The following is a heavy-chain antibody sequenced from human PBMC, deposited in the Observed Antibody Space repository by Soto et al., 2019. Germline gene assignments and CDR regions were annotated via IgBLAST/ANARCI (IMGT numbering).Heavy chain of an antibody. CDR3: ARVPSSSSHSFDY. Sequence: EVQLVESGGGLVQPGGSLRLSCAASGFTVSSYYMSWVRQAPGKGLEWVSVIYSAGSADFADSVKGRFTISRDNSKNTLYLQMSSLRAADTAVYYCARVPSSSSHSFDYWGQGTLVTVSS. J-gene: IGHJ4*02. V-gene: IGHV3-66*01. CDR2: IYSAGSA. D-gene: IGHD6-13*01. CDR1: GFTVSSYY.